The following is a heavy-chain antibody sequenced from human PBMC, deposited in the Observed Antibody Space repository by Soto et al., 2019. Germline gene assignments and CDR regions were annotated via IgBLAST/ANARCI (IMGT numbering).Heavy chain of an antibody. V-gene: IGHV3-23*01. D-gene: IGHD6-19*01. CDR2: ISGSGGST. J-gene: IGHJ4*02. CDR3: AKDSLVQVWGQWLVSPIDY. Sequence: GGSLRLSCAASGFTFSSYAMSWVRQAPGKGLEWVSAISGSGGSTYYADSVKGRFTISRVNSKNKLYLQMISLRAEDTAVYYCAKDSLVQVWGQWLVSPIDYWGQGTLVTVSS. CDR1: GFTFSSYA.